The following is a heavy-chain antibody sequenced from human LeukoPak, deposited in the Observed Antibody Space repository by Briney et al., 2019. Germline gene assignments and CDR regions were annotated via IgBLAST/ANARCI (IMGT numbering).Heavy chain of an antibody. J-gene: IGHJ4*02. D-gene: IGHD7-27*01. V-gene: IGHV4-59*01. CDR2: INYSGST. CDR1: GGSIISNY. Sequence: SETLSLTCTVSGGSIISNYWSRIRQPPGKGLEWIGYINYSGSTNYNPSLKSRVTISLDTSKNQFSLKLSPVTAADTAVYYCARDVGNWGCTGGYWGQGTLVTVSS. CDR3: ARDVGNWGCTGGY.